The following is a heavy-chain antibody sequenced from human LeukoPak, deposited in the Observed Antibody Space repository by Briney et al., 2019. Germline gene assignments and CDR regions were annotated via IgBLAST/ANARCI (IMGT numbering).Heavy chain of an antibody. J-gene: IGHJ6*04. CDR1: GGSISSGGYY. Sequence: SETLSLTCTVSGGSISSGGYYWSWIRQHPGKGLEWIGYIYYSGSTYYNPSLKSRVTISVDTSKNQFSLKLSSVTAADTAVYYCARDRSTVTTRVYYGMDVRGKGTTVTVSS. V-gene: IGHV4-31*03. CDR3: ARDRSTVTTRVYYGMDV. CDR2: IYYSGST. D-gene: IGHD4-17*01.